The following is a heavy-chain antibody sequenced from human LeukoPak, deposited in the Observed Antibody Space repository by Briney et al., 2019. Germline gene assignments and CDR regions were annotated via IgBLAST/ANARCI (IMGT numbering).Heavy chain of an antibody. D-gene: IGHD1-26*01. V-gene: IGHV4-4*07. Sequence: SETLSLTCTVSGGSISSYYWSWIRQPAGKGLEWIGRIYTSGSINYNPSLKSRVTISVDTSKNQFSLKLSSVTAADTAVYYCSTGGSYRYNRDYWGQGTLVTVSS. CDR3: STGGSYRYNRDY. CDR2: IYTSGSI. CDR1: GGSISSYY. J-gene: IGHJ4*02.